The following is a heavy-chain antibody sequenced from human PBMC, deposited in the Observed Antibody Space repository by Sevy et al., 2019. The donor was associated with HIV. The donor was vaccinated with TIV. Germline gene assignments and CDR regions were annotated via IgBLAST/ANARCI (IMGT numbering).Heavy chain of an antibody. CDR1: GFTFSSDA. V-gene: IGHV3-23*01. J-gene: IGHJ4*02. Sequence: GGSLRLSCAASGFTFSSDAMSWVRQAPGKGLEWVSAISGSGGSTYYADSVKGRFTISRDNSKNTLYLQMNSLRAEDTAVYYCANAGAYSYGSTPFDYWGQGTLVTVSS. D-gene: IGHD5-18*01. CDR3: ANAGAYSYGSTPFDY. CDR2: ISGSGGST.